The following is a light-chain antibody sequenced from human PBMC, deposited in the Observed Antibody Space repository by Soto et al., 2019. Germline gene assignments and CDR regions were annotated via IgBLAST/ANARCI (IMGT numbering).Light chain of an antibody. CDR3: NSYTSSNTLV. CDR1: SSDVGGYNY. V-gene: IGLV2-14*01. CDR2: EVS. J-gene: IGLJ7*01. Sequence: QSALTQPASVSGSPGQSITISCTGTSSDVGGYNYVSWYQQHPGKAPKLMIYEVSNRPSGVSNRFSGSKSGNTASLTISGLQAEDEADYYCNSYTSSNTLVFGRGTQLTVL.